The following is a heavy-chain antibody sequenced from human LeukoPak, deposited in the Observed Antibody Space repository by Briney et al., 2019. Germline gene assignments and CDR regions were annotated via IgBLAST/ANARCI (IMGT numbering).Heavy chain of an antibody. J-gene: IGHJ6*02. D-gene: IGHD6-13*01. CDR3: ARHFRIAAAGTITRNYYYGMDV. Sequence: SGTLSLTCTVSGGSISSYYWSWIRQPPGKGLEWMGYIYYSGSTNYNPSLKSRVTISVDTSKNQFSLKLSSVTAADTAVYYCARHFRIAAAGTITRNYYYGMDVWGQGTTVTVSS. V-gene: IGHV4-59*08. CDR2: IYYSGST. CDR1: GGSISSYY.